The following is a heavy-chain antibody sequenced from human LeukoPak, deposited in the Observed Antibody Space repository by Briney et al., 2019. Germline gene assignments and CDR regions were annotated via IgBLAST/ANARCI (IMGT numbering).Heavy chain of an antibody. CDR3: ARGHYDFWSGYLGTYYYYMDV. J-gene: IGHJ6*03. Sequence: GGSLRLSCAASGFTFSSYAMSWVRQAPGKGLEWVSSISSSSSYIYYADSVKGRFTISRDNAKNSLYLQMNSLRAEDTAVYYCARGHYDFWSGYLGTYYYYMDVWGKGTTVTVSS. V-gene: IGHV3-21*01. D-gene: IGHD3-3*01. CDR2: ISSSSSYI. CDR1: GFTFSSYA.